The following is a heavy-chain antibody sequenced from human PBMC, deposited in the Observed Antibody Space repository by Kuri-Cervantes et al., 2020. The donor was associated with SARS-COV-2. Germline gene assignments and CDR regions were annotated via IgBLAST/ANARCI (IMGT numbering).Heavy chain of an antibody. J-gene: IGHJ4*02. CDR2: IMPDLGMP. V-gene: IGHV1-69*10. Sequence: SVLVSCKASGGTFSSTIIRWVRHAPGRGVEWLGGIMPDLGMPNYEQKFRGRVTITAEKYTTTAYLQLIGMKSEDTALYYCASEGVSGALSLDFWGQGTMVTVSS. D-gene: IGHD6-19*01. CDR1: GGTFSSTI. CDR3: ASEGVSGALSLDF.